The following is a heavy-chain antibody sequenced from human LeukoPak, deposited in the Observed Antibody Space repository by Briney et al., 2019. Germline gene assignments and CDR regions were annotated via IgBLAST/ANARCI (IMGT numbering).Heavy chain of an antibody. CDR3: ARGLWFGDENPPYFDY. CDR2: IYTSEST. D-gene: IGHD3-10*01. CDR1: GGSISSSNYY. V-gene: IGHV4-61*02. J-gene: IGHJ4*02. Sequence: PSETLSLTCSVSGGSISSSNYYWSWIRQPAGKGLEWIGRIYTSESTNYNPSLKSRVTISVDTSRNQFSLKLSSVAAADTAVYYCARGLWFGDENPPYFDYWGQGILVTVSS.